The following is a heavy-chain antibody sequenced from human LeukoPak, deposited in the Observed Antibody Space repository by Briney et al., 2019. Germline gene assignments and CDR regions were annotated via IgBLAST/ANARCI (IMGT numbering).Heavy chain of an antibody. CDR3: ARGRGFGELDV. Sequence: VASVKVSCKASGYTLTSAHINWVRQAPGQGLEWMGWMKPDTGNRGYAQKVQGRVTMTRDTSIDTAYMDLSSLTSQDTAVYYCARGRGFGELDVWGQGTTVTVSS. V-gene: IGHV1-8*01. J-gene: IGHJ6*02. D-gene: IGHD3-10*01. CDR1: GYTLTSAH. CDR2: MKPDTGNR.